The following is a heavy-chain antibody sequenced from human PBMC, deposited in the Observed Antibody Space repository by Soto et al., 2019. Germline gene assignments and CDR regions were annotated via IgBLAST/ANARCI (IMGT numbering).Heavy chain of an antibody. CDR2: INGGTGQT. CDR3: ARGKGMEENYYYYGLDI. D-gene: IGHD1-1*01. CDR1: GYTFSTHA. J-gene: IGHJ6*02. V-gene: IGHV1-3*01. Sequence: ASGKVSCKASGYTFSTHAMHWVPQAPGQSLEWMGWINGGTGQTKHSHRFQDRVTITRDTSASTAYMELSSLRSEDTAVYYCARGKGMEENYYYYGLDIWGQGTTVTVSS.